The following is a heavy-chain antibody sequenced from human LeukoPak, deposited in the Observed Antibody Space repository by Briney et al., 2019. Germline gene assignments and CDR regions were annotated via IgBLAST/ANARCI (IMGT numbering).Heavy chain of an antibody. CDR3: ARVLREFWSGYYYMDV. Sequence: RASVKVSCKASGYTFTSYGISWVRQAPGQGLEWMGWISAYNGNTNYAQKLQGRVTMTTDTSTSTAYMELRSLRSDDTAVYYCARVLREFWSGYYYMDVWGKGTTVTVSS. V-gene: IGHV1-18*01. CDR1: GYTFTSYG. D-gene: IGHD3-3*01. J-gene: IGHJ6*03. CDR2: ISAYNGNT.